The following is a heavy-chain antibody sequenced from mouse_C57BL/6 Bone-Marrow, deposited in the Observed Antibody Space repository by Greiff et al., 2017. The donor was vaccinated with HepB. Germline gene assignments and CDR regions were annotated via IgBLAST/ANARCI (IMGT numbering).Heavy chain of an antibody. CDR3: DRRDKYGSSDEMAY. J-gene: IGHJ3*01. CDR2: IYWDDDK. V-gene: IGHV8-12*01. D-gene: IGHD1-1*01. CDR1: GFSLSTSGMG. Sequence: VKLVESGPGLLQSSQTLSLSCSFSGFSLSTSGMGLSWIRQPSGTGLEWLAHIYWDDDKRYHPSLKCRLTISKDTSRNQVFLKITRVDTADTATYDSDRRDKYGSSDEMAYWGQGTLVTVSA.